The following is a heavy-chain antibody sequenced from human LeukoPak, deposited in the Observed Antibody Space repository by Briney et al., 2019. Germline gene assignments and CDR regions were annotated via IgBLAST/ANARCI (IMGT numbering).Heavy chain of an antibody. J-gene: IGHJ5*02. CDR2: IYSGGNT. V-gene: IGHV3-66*01. CDR3: ARDEAS. CDR1: GFTVSSYH. Sequence: GGSLRLSCAASGFTVSSYHVTWVRQAPGKGLEWVSIIYSGGNTYYADSVKGRFTISRDNSKNTLYLQMNSLRAEDTAVYYCARDEASWGQGTLVTVSS.